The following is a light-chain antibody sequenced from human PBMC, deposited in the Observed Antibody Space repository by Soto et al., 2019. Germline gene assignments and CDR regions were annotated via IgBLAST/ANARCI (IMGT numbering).Light chain of an antibody. V-gene: IGLV2-18*02. Sequence: QSVLTQPPSVSGSPGQSVTISCTGTSSDVGIYNRVSWYQQPPGTAPKVIIYEVSNRPSGVPDRFSGSKSGNTASLTISGLQPEDEADYYCYSFTSRNTYVFVTGTKVTVL. CDR2: EVS. CDR1: SSDVGIYNR. CDR3: YSFTSRNTYV. J-gene: IGLJ1*01.